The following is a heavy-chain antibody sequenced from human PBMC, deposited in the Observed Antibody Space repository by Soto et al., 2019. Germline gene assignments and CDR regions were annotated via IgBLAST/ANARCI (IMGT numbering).Heavy chain of an antibody. J-gene: IGHJ4*02. V-gene: IGHV1-2*02. CDR3: ATDDYGIFPY. D-gene: IGHD3-10*01. CDR1: GYPFTTYY. Sequence: HVQLVQSGTEVKKPGASVRVSCMVSGYPFTTYYIHWVRQAPGQGLEWMGWIDPRSGGTVYEQKFQGRVTMTRDTSISTVYMDLSGLTSDDTVLYYCATDDYGIFPYWGQGSLVTVSS. CDR2: IDPRSGGT.